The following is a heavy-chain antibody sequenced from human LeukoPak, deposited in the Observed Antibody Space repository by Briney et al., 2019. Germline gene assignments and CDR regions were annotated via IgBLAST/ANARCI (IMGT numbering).Heavy chain of an antibody. CDR3: YGIHLGDSFDI. Sequence: PGGSLRLSCAASGFIVSRNYMGWVRQAPGKGLEWVSALSSKYETYYADSVKGRFTISRDNSENTLYLQMNALRAEDTVLYYCYGIHLGDSFDIWGRGTMVIVFS. CDR2: LSSKYET. J-gene: IGHJ3*02. D-gene: IGHD3-16*01. CDR1: GFIVSRNY. V-gene: IGHV3-53*01.